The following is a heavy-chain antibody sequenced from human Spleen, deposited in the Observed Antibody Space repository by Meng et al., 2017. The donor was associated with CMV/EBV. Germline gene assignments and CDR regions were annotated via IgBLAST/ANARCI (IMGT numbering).Heavy chain of an antibody. Sequence: SETLSLTCAVYDESFNGPYWSWIRQPPGKGLEWIGEINHSGSTNFNPSLRSRDAISVDTSKSQFSLNLRSVTAADTAVYYCARGNRKWGSLSINNWFDPWGQGTLVTVSS. D-gene: IGHD1-26*01. V-gene: IGHV4-34*01. J-gene: IGHJ5*02. CDR3: ARGNRKWGSLSINNWFDP. CDR2: INHSGST. CDR1: DESFNGPY.